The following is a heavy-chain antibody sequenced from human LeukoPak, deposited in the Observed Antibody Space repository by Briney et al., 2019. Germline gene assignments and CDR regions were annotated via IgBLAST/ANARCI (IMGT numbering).Heavy chain of an antibody. CDR3: VRDPANYYDSSGYSDYYMDV. D-gene: IGHD3-22*01. CDR2: INWNGGST. Sequence: GGSLRLSCAASGFTFDDYGMSWVRQAPGKGLEWVSGINWNGGSTGYADSVKGRFTISRDNAKNSLYLQMNSLRAEDAALYYCVRDPANYYDSSGYSDYYMDVWGKGTTVTVSS. J-gene: IGHJ6*03. CDR1: GFTFDDYG. V-gene: IGHV3-20*04.